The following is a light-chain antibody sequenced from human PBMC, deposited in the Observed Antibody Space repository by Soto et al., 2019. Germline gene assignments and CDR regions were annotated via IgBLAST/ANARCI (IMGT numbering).Light chain of an antibody. J-gene: IGLJ1*01. CDR1: SSDVGGYNH. CDR2: EVV. Sequence: QSVLTQPASVSGSPGQSITISCRGVSSDVGGYNHVSWYQQYPGKAPKLMIYEVVQRPSGVPDRFSGSKSGNTASLTVSGLQAADEADYFCKSYAGSNTYVFGSGTKVTVL. CDR3: KSYAGSNTYV. V-gene: IGLV2-8*01.